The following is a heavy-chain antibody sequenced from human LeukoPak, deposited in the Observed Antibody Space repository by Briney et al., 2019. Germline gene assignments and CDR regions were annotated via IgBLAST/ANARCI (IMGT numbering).Heavy chain of an antibody. CDR3: AKDSPSWRASYYYGMDV. J-gene: IGHJ6*02. CDR1: GFTFINAW. D-gene: IGHD3-3*01. CDR2: ISGSGGST. Sequence: SGGSLRLSCAASGFTFINAWMSWVRQAPGKGLEWVSAISGSGGSTYYADSVKGRFTISRDNSKNTLYLQMNSLRAEDTAVYYCAKDSPSWRASYYYGMDVWGQGTTVTVSS. V-gene: IGHV3-23*01.